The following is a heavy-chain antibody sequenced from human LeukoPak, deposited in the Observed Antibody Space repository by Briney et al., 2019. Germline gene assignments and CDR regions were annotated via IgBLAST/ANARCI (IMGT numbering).Heavy chain of an antibody. Sequence: PGGSLRLSCAASGLTFSTSSMHWVRQAPGKGLEWVSYISRSSCTIYYADSVKGRFTISRDNAKNSLYLQMNSLRDEDTAVYYCARGYCSGGSCYSDYWGQGTLVTVSS. J-gene: IGHJ4*02. CDR1: GLTFSTSS. CDR3: ARGYCSGGSCYSDY. CDR2: ISRSSCTI. V-gene: IGHV3-48*02. D-gene: IGHD2-15*01.